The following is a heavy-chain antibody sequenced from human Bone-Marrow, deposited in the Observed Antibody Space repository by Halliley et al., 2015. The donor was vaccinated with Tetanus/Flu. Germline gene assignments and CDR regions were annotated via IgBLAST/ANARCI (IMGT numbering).Heavy chain of an antibody. D-gene: IGHD2-21*02. CDR3: ARESYCAGDCYSPSYGMDV. J-gene: IGHJ6*02. CDR2: YGGTP. V-gene: IGHV4-31*01. Sequence: YGGTPYYNPSLESQVSISIDTSKNPFSLKLWPVTAADTAVYYCARESYCAGDCYSPSYGMDVWGQGTTVTVSS.